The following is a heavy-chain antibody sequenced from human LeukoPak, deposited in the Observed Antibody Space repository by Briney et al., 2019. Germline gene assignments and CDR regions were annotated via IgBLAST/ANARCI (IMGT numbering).Heavy chain of an antibody. Sequence: PGGSLRLSCAASGFTFSSYWMSWVRQAPGKGLEWVANIKQDGSEKYYVDSVKGRFTISRDNAKNSLYLQMSSLRAEDTAVYYCARNYYDSSGYYQYYFDYWGQGTLVTVSS. D-gene: IGHD3-22*01. CDR1: GFTFSSYW. V-gene: IGHV3-7*01. CDR3: ARNYYDSSGYYQYYFDY. J-gene: IGHJ4*02. CDR2: IKQDGSEK.